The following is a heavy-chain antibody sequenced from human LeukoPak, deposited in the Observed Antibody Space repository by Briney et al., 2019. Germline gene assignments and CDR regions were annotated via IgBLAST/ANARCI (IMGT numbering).Heavy chain of an antibody. CDR2: ISSSSSYI. V-gene: IGHV3-11*06. CDR1: GFIFSDYY. CDR3: ARYDILTGPSANAFDI. J-gene: IGHJ3*02. Sequence: GGSLRLSCAASGFIFSDYYMSWIRQAPGKGLEWVSSISSSSSYIYYADSVKGRFTISRDNAKNSLYLQMNSLRAEDTAVYYCARYDILTGPSANAFDIWGQGTMVTVSS. D-gene: IGHD3-9*01.